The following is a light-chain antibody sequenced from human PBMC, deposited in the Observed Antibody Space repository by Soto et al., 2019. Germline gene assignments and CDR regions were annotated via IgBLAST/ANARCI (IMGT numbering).Light chain of an antibody. V-gene: IGKV1D-12*01. CDR2: AAS. Sequence: DIQMTQSPSSVSASVGDRVTITCRASQVISTWLAWYQQKPGKAPNLLIYAASRLHSGVPSRFSGTGSGTDFTLTISRLQPEDFATYYCQQTNTFPYTFGLGTKLEIK. CDR3: QQTNTFPYT. CDR1: QVISTW. J-gene: IGKJ2*01.